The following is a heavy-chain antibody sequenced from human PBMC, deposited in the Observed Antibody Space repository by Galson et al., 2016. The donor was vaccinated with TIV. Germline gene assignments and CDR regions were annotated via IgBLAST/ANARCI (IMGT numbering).Heavy chain of an antibody. D-gene: IGHD1-14*01. V-gene: IGHV4-59*11. Sequence: SETLSLTCTVSGDDLNTHYWSWFRQPPGKGLEWIGDIADIGTSKANPSLESRVTILLDTSNNQFFLSLTSVNPGDTAVYYCARVPGRAPDYWGRGTLVIVSS. CDR3: ARVPGRAPDY. CDR1: GDDLNTHY. J-gene: IGHJ4*02. CDR2: IADIGTS.